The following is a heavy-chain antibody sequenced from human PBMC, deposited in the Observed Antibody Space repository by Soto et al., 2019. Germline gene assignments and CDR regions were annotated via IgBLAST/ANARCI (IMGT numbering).Heavy chain of an antibody. J-gene: IGHJ5*01. Sequence: QVHLQESGPGLVAPSGTLALTCTLSGGSVRAPDWWNWVRQSPDKGLEGIAEVHISGHSNYNPSLRIRVSVSIDSSNNPFYLNLNSVTAADTAIYYCARVRQGCSANNCYFDPWGQGTQVTISS. V-gene: IGHV4-4*02. CDR1: GGSVRAPDW. CDR2: VHISGHS. D-gene: IGHD1-1*01. CDR3: ARVRQGCSANNCYFDP.